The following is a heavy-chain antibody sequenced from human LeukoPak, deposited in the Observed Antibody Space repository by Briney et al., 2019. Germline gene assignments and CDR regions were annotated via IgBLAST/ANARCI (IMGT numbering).Heavy chain of an antibody. D-gene: IGHD2-8*01. Sequence: KASETLSLTCTVSGGSISPYYWSWIRQPPGKGLEWIGYIYYSGSTNYNPSLKSRVTISVDTSKNQFSLKLSSVTAADTAVYYCARAGLGYCTNGVCPGGLDYWGQGTLVTVSS. CDR3: ARAGLGYCTNGVCPGGLDY. J-gene: IGHJ4*02. CDR1: GGSISPYY. V-gene: IGHV4-59*01. CDR2: IYYSGST.